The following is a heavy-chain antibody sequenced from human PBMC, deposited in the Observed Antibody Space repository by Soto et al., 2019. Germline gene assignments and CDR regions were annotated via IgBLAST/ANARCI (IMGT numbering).Heavy chain of an antibody. V-gene: IGHV4-34*01. CDR1: AGSFTTYY. J-gene: IGHJ3*02. D-gene: IGHD3-10*01. CDR3: ARIRARFSRSAYDI. CDR2: INSSGST. Sequence: PSETLSLTCAVYAGSFTTYYWSWIRQPPGKGLEWIGEINSSGSTNYNPSLKSRLTISVDTSKNQFSLRLTSVTAADTAVYYCARIRARFSRSAYDIWGQGTMVTVSS.